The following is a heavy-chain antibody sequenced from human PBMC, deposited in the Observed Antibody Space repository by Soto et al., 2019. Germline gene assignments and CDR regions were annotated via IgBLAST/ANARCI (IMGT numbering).Heavy chain of an antibody. CDR1: GFSFTGYY. J-gene: IGHJ5*02. CDR3: AKDLARQLAYWLDP. Sequence: ASVKVSCKASGFSFTGYYIHWLRQAPGQGLEWMGWINAHSGGTEFAQKFQGRVTWTRDTSISTAYMTLSGLKSDDTAVYYCAKDLARQLAYWLDPWGQGTQVTVSS. V-gene: IGHV1-2*02. D-gene: IGHD6-6*01. CDR2: INAHSGGT.